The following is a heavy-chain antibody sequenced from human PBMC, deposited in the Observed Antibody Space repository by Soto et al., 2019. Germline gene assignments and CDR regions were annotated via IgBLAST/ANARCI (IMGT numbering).Heavy chain of an antibody. V-gene: IGHV1-69*01. J-gene: IGHJ6*02. Sequence: QVQLVQSGPEVKKTGTSVKVSCKASGGTFSSRAISWVRQAPGQGLEWMGGIIPVFGRVNYAEKFQDRVTITADESTGTVYMELSSLRSEDTAIYYCANSRGGTFLGYHGMDIWGQGTTVSVSS. CDR1: GGTFSSRA. CDR2: IIPVFGRV. D-gene: IGHD3-16*01. CDR3: ANSRGGTFLGYHGMDI.